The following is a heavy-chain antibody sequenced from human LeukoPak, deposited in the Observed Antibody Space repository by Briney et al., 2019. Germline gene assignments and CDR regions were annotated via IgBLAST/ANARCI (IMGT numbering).Heavy chain of an antibody. CDR2: ISSSSSTI. J-gene: IGHJ4*02. Sequence: GGSLRLSCAASGFTFSTYAINWVRQAPGKGLEWVSYISSSSSTIYYADSVKGRLTISRDNAKNSLYLQMNSLRAEDTAVYYCARDSPGYGDSLDYWGQGTLVTVSS. D-gene: IGHD4-17*01. V-gene: IGHV3-48*01. CDR1: GFTFSTYA. CDR3: ARDSPGYGDSLDY.